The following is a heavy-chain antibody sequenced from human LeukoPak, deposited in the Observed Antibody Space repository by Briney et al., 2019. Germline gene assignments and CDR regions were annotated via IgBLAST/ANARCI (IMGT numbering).Heavy chain of an antibody. CDR1: GGSISSYY. D-gene: IGHD6-13*01. Sequence: SETLSLTCTVSGGSISSYYWSWIRQPAGKGLEWIGRIYTSESTNYNPSLKSRVTMSLDTSKNQFSLKLSSVTAADTAVYYCASSSSWYPYYMDVWGKGTTVTISS. CDR3: ASSSSWYPYYMDV. CDR2: IYTSEST. J-gene: IGHJ6*03. V-gene: IGHV4-4*07.